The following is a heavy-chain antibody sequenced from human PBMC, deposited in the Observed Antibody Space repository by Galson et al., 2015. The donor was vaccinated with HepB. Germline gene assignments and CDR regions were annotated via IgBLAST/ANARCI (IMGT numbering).Heavy chain of an antibody. V-gene: IGHV3-73*01. CDR2: IRSKADNYAT. CDR1: GFTFSGSA. D-gene: IGHD3-10*01. Sequence: SLRLSCAASGFTFSGSAMHWVRQASGKGLEWVGRIRSKADNYATAYAASVKGRFTISRDDSKNTAYLQMNSLKTEDTAVYYCTPQGQFGEFPPYYGMDVWGQGTTVTVSS. J-gene: IGHJ6*02. CDR3: TPQGQFGEFPPYYGMDV.